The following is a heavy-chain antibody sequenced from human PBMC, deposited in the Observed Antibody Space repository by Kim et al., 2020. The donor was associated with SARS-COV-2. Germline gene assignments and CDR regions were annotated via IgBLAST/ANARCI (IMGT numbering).Heavy chain of an antibody. D-gene: IGHD6-19*01. Sequence: GGSLRLSCAASGFTFSNYAMSWVRQAPGKGLEWVSAISGSGGSTYYADPVKGRFTISRDNSKNTLYLQMNSLRAEDTAVYCCAKYSSGWYTGSAFDYWGQGTLVTVSS. V-gene: IGHV3-23*01. CDR3: AKYSSGWYTGSAFDY. CDR2: ISGSGGST. J-gene: IGHJ4*02. CDR1: GFTFSNYA.